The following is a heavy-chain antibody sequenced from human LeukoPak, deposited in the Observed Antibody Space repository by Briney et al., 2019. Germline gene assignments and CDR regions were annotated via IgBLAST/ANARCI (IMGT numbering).Heavy chain of an antibody. Sequence: SVKVSCKASGGTFSSYAISWVRQAPGQGLEWMGRIIPFLVTANYAQKFQGRVTITADKSTSTAYMELSSLRSEDTAVYYCARAPRAGYTYDEDYFDHWGQGTLVTVSS. D-gene: IGHD5-18*01. CDR3: ARAPRAGYTYDEDYFDH. CDR1: GGTFSSYA. J-gene: IGHJ4*02. V-gene: IGHV1-69*04. CDR2: IIPFLVTA.